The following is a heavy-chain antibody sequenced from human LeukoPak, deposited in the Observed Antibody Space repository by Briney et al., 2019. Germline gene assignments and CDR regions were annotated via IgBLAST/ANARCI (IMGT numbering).Heavy chain of an antibody. D-gene: IGHD2-2*01. V-gene: IGHV3-23*01. CDR3: AKVSEVVRAARDFDY. J-gene: IGHJ4*02. CDR1: GFTFSSYA. Sequence: PGGSLRLSCAASGFTFSSYAMSWVRQAPGKGLEWVSAIIGSGGSTYYADSVKRRCTISKDNSKNTLHLQMNSLRAEDTAVYYCAKVSEVVRAARDFDYWVRGTLVTVSS. CDR2: IIGSGGST.